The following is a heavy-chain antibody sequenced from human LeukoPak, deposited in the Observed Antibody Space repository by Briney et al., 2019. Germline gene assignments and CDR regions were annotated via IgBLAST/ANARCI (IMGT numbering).Heavy chain of an antibody. CDR2: IKQDGSEK. J-gene: IGHJ4*02. Sequence: GGSLGLSCAASGFTFSSYWMSWVRQAPGKGLEWVANIKQDGSEKYYVDSVKGRFTISRDNAKNSLYLQMNSLRAEDTAVYYCARDYRGYRAPYYFDHWGQGTLVTVSS. CDR1: GFTFSSYW. D-gene: IGHD2-15*01. CDR3: ARDYRGYRAPYYFDH. V-gene: IGHV3-7*01.